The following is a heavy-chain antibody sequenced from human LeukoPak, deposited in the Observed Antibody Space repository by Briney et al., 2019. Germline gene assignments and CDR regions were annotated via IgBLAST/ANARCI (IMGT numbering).Heavy chain of an antibody. CDR1: GGSTSSYY. CDR2: GYYTGIT. Sequence: PSETLSLTCTVSGGSTSSYYWSWIRQPPGKGLEWIGYGYYTGITNYNPSLKSRVTISVDTSKSQLSLKLSSVTAADTAVYYCARHRGGGSWENWFDPWGQGTLVTVSS. CDR3: ARHRGGGSWENWFDP. V-gene: IGHV4-59*08. J-gene: IGHJ5*02. D-gene: IGHD2-15*01.